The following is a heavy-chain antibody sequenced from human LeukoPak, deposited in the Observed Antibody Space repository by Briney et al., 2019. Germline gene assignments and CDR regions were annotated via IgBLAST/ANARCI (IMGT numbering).Heavy chain of an antibody. CDR3: VRGPVERITMIVVAIYYFDY. V-gene: IGHV3-66*01. J-gene: IGHJ4*02. D-gene: IGHD3-22*01. CDR1: EFSVGSNY. CDR2: IYSGGST. Sequence: PGGSLRLSCAASEFSVGSNYMTWVRQAPGKGLEWVSLIYSGGSTYYADSVKGRFTISRDNSKNTLYLQMNSLRAEDTAVYYCVRGPVERITMIVVAIYYFDYWGQGTLVTVSS.